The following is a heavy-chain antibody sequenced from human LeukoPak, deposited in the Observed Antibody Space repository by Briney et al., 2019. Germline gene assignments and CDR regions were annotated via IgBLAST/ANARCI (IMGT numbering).Heavy chain of an antibody. CDR2: IHPADSDI. CDR1: GQGFDNYW. J-gene: IGHJ5*02. Sequence: GESLKISCKASGQGFDNYWIGWVRQTPGKGLEWMGIIHPADSDIVYSPSFQGQVTISADKSISTAYLQWSSLKASDTAIYYCARRHYDSTDFDPWGRGTLVTVSS. V-gene: IGHV5-51*01. CDR3: ARRHYDSTDFDP. D-gene: IGHD3-22*01.